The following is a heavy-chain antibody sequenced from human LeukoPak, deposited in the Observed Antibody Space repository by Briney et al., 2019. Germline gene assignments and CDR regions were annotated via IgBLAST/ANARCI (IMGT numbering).Heavy chain of an antibody. CDR3: AKDRHGDYSFDF. CDR2: ISAGGGTT. J-gene: IGHJ4*02. D-gene: IGHD4-17*01. CDR1: GFTFSSYA. Sequence: GGSLRHSCAASGFTFSSYALNWVRQAPGKGLEWVSGISAGGGTTYFADSVKGRFTISRDNSKSTLYLQMNSLRAEDTAVYFCAKDRHGDYSFDFWGQGTLVTVSS. V-gene: IGHV3-23*01.